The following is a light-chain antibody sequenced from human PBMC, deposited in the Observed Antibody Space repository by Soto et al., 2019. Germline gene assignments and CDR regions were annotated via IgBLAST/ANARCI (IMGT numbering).Light chain of an antibody. V-gene: IGKV3-20*01. J-gene: IGKJ2*01. CDR3: QQYGSSPHT. CDR1: QSVSSSY. Sequence: DIVLTQSPGTLSLSPGERATLSCRASQSVSSSYLAWYQQKPGQAPRLLIYGASSRATGIPDRFSGSGSGTDVTLTISRLEPEDFAVYYCQQYGSSPHTFGQGTKLEIK. CDR2: GAS.